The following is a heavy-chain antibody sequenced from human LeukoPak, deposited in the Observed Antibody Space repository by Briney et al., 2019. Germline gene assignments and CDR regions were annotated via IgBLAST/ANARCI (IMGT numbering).Heavy chain of an antibody. Sequence: QPGGSLRLSCAASGFTFSSSWMTWVRQAPGKGLEWVANMNQVGGEIYYMDSVKGRFTISRDNAKNSLYLQMNSLRAEDTAVYYCARVADCSGGSCYVDYWGQGTLVTVSS. CDR1: GFTFSSSW. J-gene: IGHJ4*02. V-gene: IGHV3-7*01. D-gene: IGHD2-15*01. CDR3: ARVADCSGGSCYVDY. CDR2: MNQVGGEI.